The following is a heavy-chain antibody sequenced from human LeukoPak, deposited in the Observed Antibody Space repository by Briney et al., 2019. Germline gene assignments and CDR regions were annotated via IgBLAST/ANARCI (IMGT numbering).Heavy chain of an antibody. D-gene: IGHD2-2*02. CDR3: ARVSAILFMDV. J-gene: IGHJ6*02. CDR1: GYTFTSYD. V-gene: IGHV1-8*01. Sequence: VASVKVSCEASGYTFTSYDINCVREACGQGFECMGWMNHNRGNTGYAQKFQGRVTMTRNTSISTAYMELSSLRSEDTAVYYCARVSAILFMDVWGQGTTVTVSS. CDR2: MNHNRGNT.